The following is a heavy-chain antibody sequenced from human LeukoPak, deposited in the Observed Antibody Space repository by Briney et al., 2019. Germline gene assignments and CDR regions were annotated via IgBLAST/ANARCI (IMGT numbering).Heavy chain of an antibody. CDR3: ARQDDYNFDY. V-gene: IGHV4-39*01. CDR2: IYYSGST. Sequence: KPSETLSLTCPVFGGSISSRSYYWDWIRQPPGKGLEWIGSIYYSGSTYYNPSLKSRVTISVDTSKKQLSLKLSSVTAADTAVYYCARQDDYNFDYWGQGTLVTVSS. D-gene: IGHD5-24*01. J-gene: IGHJ4*02. CDR1: GGSISSRSYY.